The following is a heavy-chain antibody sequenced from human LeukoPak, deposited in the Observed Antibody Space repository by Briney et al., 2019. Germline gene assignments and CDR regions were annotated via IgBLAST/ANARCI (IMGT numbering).Heavy chain of an antibody. Sequence: GRSLRLSCAASGFTFSGYAMHWVRQAPGKGLEWVAVISYDGSNKYYADSVKGRFTISRDNSKNTLYLQMNSLRAGDTAVYYCARDNSHSSIYSTRGNAFDIWGQGTMVAVSS. CDR2: ISYDGSNK. CDR1: GFTFSGYA. CDR3: ARDNSHSSIYSTRGNAFDI. D-gene: IGHD6-13*01. J-gene: IGHJ3*02. V-gene: IGHV3-30-3*01.